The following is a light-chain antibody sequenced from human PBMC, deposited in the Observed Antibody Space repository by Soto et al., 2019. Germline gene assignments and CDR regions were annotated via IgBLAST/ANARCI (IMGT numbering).Light chain of an antibody. CDR1: QAIRND. J-gene: IGKJ1*01. CDR3: LQHINYPWP. CDR2: VAS. V-gene: IGKV1-17*01. Sequence: DIQMTQSPSSLSASVGDRVTITCRASQAIRNDVGWYQQKPGKDPKRLIYVASSLECGVPTRYSCIGFGTEFTRTGSGLQPEDFAFYYGLQHINYPWPCGQGTREEIK.